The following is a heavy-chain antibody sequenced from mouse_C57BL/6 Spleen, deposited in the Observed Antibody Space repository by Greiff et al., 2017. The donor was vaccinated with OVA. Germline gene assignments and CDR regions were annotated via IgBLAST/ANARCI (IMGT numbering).Heavy chain of an antibody. Sequence: DVKLQESGPGLVKPSQSLSLTCSVTGYSITSGYYWNWIRQFPGNKLEWMGYISYDGSNNYNPSLKNRISITRDTSKNQFFLKLNSVTTEDTATYYCAREVGLGYFDYWGQGTTLTVSS. J-gene: IGHJ2*01. CDR3: AREVGLGYFDY. V-gene: IGHV3-6*01. CDR1: GYSITSGYY. D-gene: IGHD4-1*01. CDR2: ISYDGSN.